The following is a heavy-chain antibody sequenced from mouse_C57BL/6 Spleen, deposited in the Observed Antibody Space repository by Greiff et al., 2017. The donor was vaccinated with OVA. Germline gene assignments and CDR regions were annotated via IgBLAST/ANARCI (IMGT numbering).Heavy chain of an antibody. CDR3: ASIYYGKDFDY. D-gene: IGHD2-1*01. Sequence: VHVKQSVAELVRPGASVKLSCTASGFNIKNTYMHWVKQRPEHGLEWIGRIDPANGNTKYAPKFQGKATITADTSSNTAYLQLSSLTSEDTAIYYCASIYYGKDFDYWGQGTTLTVSS. V-gene: IGHV14-3*01. CDR2: IDPANGNT. CDR1: GFNIKNTY. J-gene: IGHJ2*01.